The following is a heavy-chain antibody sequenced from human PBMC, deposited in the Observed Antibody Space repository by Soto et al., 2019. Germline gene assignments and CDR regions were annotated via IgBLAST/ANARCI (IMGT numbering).Heavy chain of an antibody. CDR3: AKGFSYSVIGY. CDR1: GFTFSTYG. D-gene: IGHD5-18*01. J-gene: IGHJ4*02. CDR2: ISYDGSNK. V-gene: IGHV3-30*18. Sequence: QVQLVESGGGVVQPGRSLRLSCAASGFTFSTYGMHWVRQAPGKGLEWVAVISYDGSNKYYADSVKGRFTISRDNSKNTLYLQMSSLTAEDTAVYSCAKGFSYSVIGYWGQGALVTVSS.